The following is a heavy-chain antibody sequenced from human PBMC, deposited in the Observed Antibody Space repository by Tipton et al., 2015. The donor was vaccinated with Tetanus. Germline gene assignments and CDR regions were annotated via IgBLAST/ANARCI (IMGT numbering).Heavy chain of an antibody. CDR1: GFSLSSYT. V-gene: IGHV3-21*01. J-gene: IGHJ6*02. D-gene: IGHD2-15*01. CDR3: ARELDCSGGGCYSYGLDV. Sequence: SLRLSCAVSGFSLSSYTMNWVRQAPGKGLEWVSSISSTSAYIYYADSLKGRFTISRDSSKNTVYLQMNSLRAEDTAVYYCARELDCSGGGCYSYGLDVWGQGTTVTVSS. CDR2: ISSTSAYI.